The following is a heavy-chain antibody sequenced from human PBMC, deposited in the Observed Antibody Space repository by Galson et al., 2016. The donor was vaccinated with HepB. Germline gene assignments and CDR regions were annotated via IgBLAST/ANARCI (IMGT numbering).Heavy chain of an antibody. CDR1: GGSISSYY. CDR2: IFSSGST. D-gene: IGHD4/OR15-4a*01. V-gene: IGHV4-59*01. J-gene: IGHJ4*02. Sequence: SETLSLTCTVSGGSISSYYWSWIRQPPGKGLEWIGQIFSSGSTNLNPSLKSRVTISVDTSKNQFSLKLSSVTAADTAVYYCARDDYSGGRGSPDYWGQGTLVTVSS. CDR3: ARDDYSGGRGSPDY.